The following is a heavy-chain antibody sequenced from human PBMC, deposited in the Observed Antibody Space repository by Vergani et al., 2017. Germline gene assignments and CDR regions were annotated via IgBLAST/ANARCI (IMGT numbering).Heavy chain of an antibody. V-gene: IGHV3-21*01. J-gene: IGHJ4*02. CDR3: ARDRDIAVKVFDY. CDR2: ISSSSSYI. CDR1: GFTFSSYS. Sequence: EVQLLESGGGLVQPGGSLRLSCAASGFTFSSYSMNWVRQAPGKGLEWVSSISSSSSYIYYADSVKGRFTISRDNAKNSLYLQMNSLRAEDTAVYYCARDRDIAVKVFDYWGQGTLVTVSS. D-gene: IGHD6-19*01.